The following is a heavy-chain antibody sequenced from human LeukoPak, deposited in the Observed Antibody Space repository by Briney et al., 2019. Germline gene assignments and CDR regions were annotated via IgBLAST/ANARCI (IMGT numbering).Heavy chain of an antibody. CDR2: IYYSGST. CDR1: GGSISSYY. Sequence: SETLSLTCTVSGGSISSYYWSWIRQPPGKGLEWIGYIYYSGSTNYNPSLKSRVTISVDTSKNQFSLKLSSVTAADTAVYYCARGTVTSDYWGQGTLVSVSS. CDR3: ARGTVTSDY. V-gene: IGHV4-59*01. D-gene: IGHD4-17*01. J-gene: IGHJ4*02.